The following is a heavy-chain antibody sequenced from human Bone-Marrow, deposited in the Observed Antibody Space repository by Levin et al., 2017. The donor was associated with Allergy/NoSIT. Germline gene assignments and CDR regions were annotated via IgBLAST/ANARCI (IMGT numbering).Heavy chain of an antibody. Sequence: SETLSLTCAVYGGSFSGYYWSWIRQPPGKGLEWIGEINHSGSTNYNPSLKSRVTISVDTSKNQFSLKLSSVTAADTAVYYCARGSGKQLWLFGGKRHPIYFDYWGQGTLVTVSS. CDR3: ARGSGKQLWLFGGKRHPIYFDY. CDR2: INHSGST. D-gene: IGHD5-18*01. CDR1: GGSFSGYY. J-gene: IGHJ4*02. V-gene: IGHV4-34*01.